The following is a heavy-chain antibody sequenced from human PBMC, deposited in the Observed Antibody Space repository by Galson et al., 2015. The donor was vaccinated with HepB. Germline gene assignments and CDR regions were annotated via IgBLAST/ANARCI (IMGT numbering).Heavy chain of an antibody. Sequence: SLRLSCAASGFTFSSYWMHWVRQAPGKGLVWVSRINTDGSTISYADSVKGRFTISRDNAKNTVYLQMNSLRAEDTAVYYCARDRSSTWFPGDAFEIWGQGTMVTVSS. J-gene: IGHJ3*02. V-gene: IGHV3-74*01. CDR3: ARDRSSTWFPGDAFEI. CDR1: GFTFSSYW. CDR2: INTDGSTI. D-gene: IGHD6-13*01.